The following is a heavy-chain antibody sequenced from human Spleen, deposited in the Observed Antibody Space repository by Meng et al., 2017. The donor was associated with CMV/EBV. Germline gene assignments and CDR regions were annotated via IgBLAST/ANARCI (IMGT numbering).Heavy chain of an antibody. Sequence: SETLSLTCTVSSGSISSSSYYWGWIRQPPGKGLEWIGSIYYSGSTYYNPSLKSRVTISVDTSKNQFSLKLSSVTAADTAVYYCARDHPNRGPSYGMDVWGQGTTVTVSS. D-gene: IGHD3-10*01. CDR3: ARDHPNRGPSYGMDV. CDR2: IYYSGST. CDR1: SGSISSSSYY. V-gene: IGHV4-39*07. J-gene: IGHJ6*02.